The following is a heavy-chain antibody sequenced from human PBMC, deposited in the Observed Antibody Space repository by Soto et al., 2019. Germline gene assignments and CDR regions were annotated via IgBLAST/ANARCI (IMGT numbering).Heavy chain of an antibody. J-gene: IGHJ6*02. CDR1: GYTFTSYG. CDR2: ISAYNGNT. Sequence: QVQLVQSGAEVKKPGASVKVSCKASGYTFTSYGISWVRQAPGQGLEWMGWISAYNGNTNYAQKLQGRVTMTTDTSTSTACMELRSLRSDDTAVYYCARDTTVTPDYYYYGMDVWGQGTTVTVSS. D-gene: IGHD4-17*01. CDR3: ARDTTVTPDYYYYGMDV. V-gene: IGHV1-18*01.